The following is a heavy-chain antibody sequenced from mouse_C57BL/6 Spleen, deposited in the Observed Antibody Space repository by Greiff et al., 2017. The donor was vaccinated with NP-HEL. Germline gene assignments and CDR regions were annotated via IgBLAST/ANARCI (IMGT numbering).Heavy chain of an antibody. CDR3: AYECDVYWYLDV. V-gene: IGHV14-3*01. Sequence: EVQLQQSVAELVRPGASVKLSCIASGFNIKNTYMHWVKQRPEQGLEWIGRIDPATGNTKYAPKFQGKATITADTSSHTSYLQLSSLTSEDTAIYICAYECDVYWYLDVWGTGTTVTVSS. D-gene: IGHD2-4*01. J-gene: IGHJ1*03. CDR2: IDPATGNT. CDR1: GFNIKNTY.